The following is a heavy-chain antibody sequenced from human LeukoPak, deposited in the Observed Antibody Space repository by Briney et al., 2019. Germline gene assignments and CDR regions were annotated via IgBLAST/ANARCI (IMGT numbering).Heavy chain of an antibody. Sequence: WGSVEGSCKGFGFTLSSYGIRWGGPGPGQRVGWVGWVSAFNGNTNYAQKLQGRVTMTTDTSTSTAYMELRSLRSDDTAVYYCARDPTMVRGVIIYNWFDPWGQGTLVTVSS. CDR1: GFTLSSYG. CDR2: VSAFNGNT. CDR3: ARDPTMVRGVIIYNWFDP. J-gene: IGHJ5*02. D-gene: IGHD3-10*01. V-gene: IGHV1-18*01.